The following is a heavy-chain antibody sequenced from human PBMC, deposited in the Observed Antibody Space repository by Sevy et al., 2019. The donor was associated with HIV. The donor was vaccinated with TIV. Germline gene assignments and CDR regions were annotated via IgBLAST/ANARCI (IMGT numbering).Heavy chain of an antibody. J-gene: IGHJ4*02. Sequence: GGSLRLSCAASGFAFYDYSMSWIRQAPGKGLEWFATLSFGCGKINYADSVKGRFTISRDNSKNWFYLQMDNLRVEDTALYYCAREGCTRPHDYWGQGTRVTVSS. D-gene: IGHD2-8*01. V-gene: IGHV3-23*01. CDR3: AREGCTRPHDY. CDR1: GFAFYDYS. CDR2: LSFGCGKI.